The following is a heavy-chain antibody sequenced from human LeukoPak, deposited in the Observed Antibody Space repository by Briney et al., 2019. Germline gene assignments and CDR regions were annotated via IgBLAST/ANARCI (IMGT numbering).Heavy chain of an antibody. CDR2: INPSGGST. V-gene: IGHV1-46*01. J-gene: IGHJ3*02. D-gene: IGHD2-2*01. CDR1: GYTFTSYY. Sequence: ASVKVSCKASGYTFTSYYMHWVRQAPGQGLEWMGIINPSGGSTSYAQKFQGRVTMTRDTSTSTVYMELSSLRSEDTAVYYCAADPMGYCSSTSCTGGAFDIWGQGTMVTVSS. CDR3: AADPMGYCSSTSCTGGAFDI.